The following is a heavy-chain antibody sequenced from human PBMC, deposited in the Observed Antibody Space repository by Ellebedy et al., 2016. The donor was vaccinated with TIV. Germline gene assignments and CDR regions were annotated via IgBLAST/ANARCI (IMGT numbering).Heavy chain of an antibody. J-gene: IGHJ4*02. CDR1: GGSISSGGYY. CDR2: ISYSGST. Sequence: MPSETLSLTCTVSGGSISSGGYYWSWIRQHPGKGLEWIGYISYSGSTYYNPSLKSRVTISVDTSKNQFSLRLSSLTAADTAVYYCARHGYDYVWGNYRFAYWGQGTLVIASS. D-gene: IGHD3-16*02. V-gene: IGHV4-31*03. CDR3: ARHGYDYVWGNYRFAY.